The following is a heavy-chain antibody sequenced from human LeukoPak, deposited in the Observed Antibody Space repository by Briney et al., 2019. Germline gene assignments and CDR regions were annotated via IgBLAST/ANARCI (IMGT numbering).Heavy chain of an antibody. J-gene: IGHJ5*01. D-gene: IGHD3-10*01. Sequence: WGSLRLSCAASGFTFGSYGMHWVRQAPGKGLEWVAVVSSDGSNNYSANYVKGRFIISRDNSKNTLYLQMNSLRPEDTAVYYCAKDPGSLGSSDGRWSWFDSWGQVTLVTVSS. CDR2: VSSDGSNN. CDR1: GFTFGSYG. CDR3: AKDPGSLGSSDGRWSWFDS. V-gene: IGHV3-30*18.